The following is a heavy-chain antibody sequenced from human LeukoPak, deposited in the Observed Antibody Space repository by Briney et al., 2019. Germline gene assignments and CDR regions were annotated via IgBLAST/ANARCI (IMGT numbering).Heavy chain of an antibody. V-gene: IGHV3-33*01. CDR3: ARGVVVAEVATYYFDY. CDR1: GFTFSSYG. Sequence: GRSLRLSCAASGFTFSSYGMHWVRQAPGKGLEWVAVIWYDGSNKYYADSVKGRFTIFRDNSKNTLYLQMNSLRAEDTAVYYCARGVVVAEVATYYFDYWGQGTLVTVSS. CDR2: IWYDGSNK. J-gene: IGHJ4*02. D-gene: IGHD2-15*01.